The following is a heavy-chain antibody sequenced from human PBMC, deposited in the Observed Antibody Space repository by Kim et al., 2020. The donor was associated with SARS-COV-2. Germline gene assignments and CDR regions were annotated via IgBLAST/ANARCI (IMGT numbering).Heavy chain of an antibody. CDR1: GFTFSSYS. J-gene: IGHJ3*02. CDR2: ISSSSSYI. V-gene: IGHV3-21*01. Sequence: GGSLRLSCAASGFTFSSYSMSWVRQAPGKGLEWVSSISSSSSYIYYADSVKGRFTISRDNAKNSLYLQMNSLRAEDTAVYYCARGGRITMIVVVEVGAFDIWRQGTMVTVSS. CDR3: ARGGRITMIVVVEVGAFDI. D-gene: IGHD3-22*01.